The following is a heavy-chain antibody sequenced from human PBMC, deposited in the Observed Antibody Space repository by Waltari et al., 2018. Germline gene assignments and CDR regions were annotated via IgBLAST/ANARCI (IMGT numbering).Heavy chain of an antibody. V-gene: IGHV3-30*18. CDR3: AKDAFGNTYMDH. Sequence: QMQLVESGGGVVPPGKYLRRSCAASGFSLSHYGMHWVRQAPGRGLEWVALLWFEGGDEYYADSVRGRFTISRDNSKNILYLHMDSLRVDDTAVYYCAKDAFGNTYMDHWGQGTLVTVSS. CDR2: LWFEGGDE. J-gene: IGHJ4*02. CDR1: GFSLSHYG. D-gene: IGHD3-16*01.